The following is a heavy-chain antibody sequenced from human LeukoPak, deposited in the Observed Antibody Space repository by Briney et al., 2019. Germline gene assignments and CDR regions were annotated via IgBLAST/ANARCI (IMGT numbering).Heavy chain of an antibody. D-gene: IGHD5-18*01. CDR3: ATKGYSYAYYYIDV. CDR2: IYYSGST. V-gene: IGHV4-59*01. J-gene: IGHJ6*03. Sequence: PSETLSLTCTVSGGSISSYYWSWIRQPPGKGLEWIGYIYYSGSTNYNPSLKSQVTISVDTSKNQFSLKLSSVTAADTAVYYCATKGYSYAYYYIDVWGKGTTVTVSS. CDR1: GGSISSYY.